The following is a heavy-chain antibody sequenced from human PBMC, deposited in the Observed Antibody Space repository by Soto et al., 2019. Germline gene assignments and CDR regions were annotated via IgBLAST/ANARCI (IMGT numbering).Heavy chain of an antibody. CDR3: ARTVGAAYYFDF. CDR2: IWTSGST. D-gene: IGHD1-26*01. J-gene: IGHJ4*02. CDR1: GDSMTKYY. Sequence: SETLSLTCTVSGDSMTKYYWSWIRQPAGKGLEWIGRIWTSGSTNYNPSLKSRVTMSIDTSNKHFSLSLKTVTAADTAVYYCARTVGAAYYFDFWGQGAPVTVSS. V-gene: IGHV4-4*07.